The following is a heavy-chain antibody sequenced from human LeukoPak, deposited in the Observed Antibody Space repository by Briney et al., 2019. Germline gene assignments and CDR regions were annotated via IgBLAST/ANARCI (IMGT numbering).Heavy chain of an antibody. J-gene: IGHJ6*02. Sequence: GGSLRLSCAASGFTVSSNYMSWVRQPPGKGLQWVSVIYVGGHTHYSNSVKGRFTISRDSSKNTLYLEMNNLRAEDTAVYFCARGMTKVPTTVGLDVWGQGTTVTVSS. D-gene: IGHD4-17*01. CDR2: IYVGGHT. CDR1: GFTVSSNY. CDR3: ARGMTKVPTTVGLDV. V-gene: IGHV3-53*01.